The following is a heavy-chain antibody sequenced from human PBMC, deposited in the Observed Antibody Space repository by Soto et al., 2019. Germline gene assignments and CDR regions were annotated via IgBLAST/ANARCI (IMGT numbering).Heavy chain of an antibody. Sequence: SETLSLTCTVSGGSISSYYWSWIRQPPGKGLEWIGYIYYSGSTNYNPSLKSRVTISVDTSKNQFSLKLSSLTAADTAVYYCARSEEGELGATGAFDIWGQGTMVTVSS. J-gene: IGHJ3*02. CDR2: IYYSGST. V-gene: IGHV4-59*08. CDR3: ARSEEGELGATGAFDI. CDR1: GGSISSYY. D-gene: IGHD1-26*01.